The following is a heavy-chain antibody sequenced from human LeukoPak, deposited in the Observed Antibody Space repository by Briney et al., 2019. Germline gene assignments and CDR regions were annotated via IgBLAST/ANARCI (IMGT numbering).Heavy chain of an antibody. D-gene: IGHD6-19*01. CDR3: ARWRRGGWSLDY. V-gene: IGHV3-53*01. CDR1: GFTVSSNS. CDR2: IYSGTI. J-gene: IGHJ4*02. Sequence: GGSLRLSCTVSGFTVSSNSMSWVRQAPGKGLEWVSFIYSGTIHYSDSVKGRFTISRDNSKNTLYLQMNSLRAEDTAVYFCARWRRGGWSLDYWGQGTLVTASS.